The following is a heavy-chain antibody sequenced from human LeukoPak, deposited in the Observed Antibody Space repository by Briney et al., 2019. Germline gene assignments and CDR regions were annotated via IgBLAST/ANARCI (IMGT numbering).Heavy chain of an antibody. Sequence: SETLSLTCTVSGGSISSYYWSWIRQPAGKGLEWIGRIYTSGSTNYNPSLKSRVTMSVDTSKNQVSLKLSSVTAADTAVYCCAGDYYDSSGYYDPNAFDIWGQGTMVTVSS. V-gene: IGHV4-4*07. CDR3: AGDYYDSSGYYDPNAFDI. J-gene: IGHJ3*02. D-gene: IGHD3-22*01. CDR1: GGSISSYY. CDR2: IYTSGST.